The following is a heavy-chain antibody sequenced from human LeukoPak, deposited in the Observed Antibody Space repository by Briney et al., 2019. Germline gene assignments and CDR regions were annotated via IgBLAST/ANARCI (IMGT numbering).Heavy chain of an antibody. CDR3: VTGFTTKAVDYFDY. Sequence: EASVKVSCKVSGKTLSDVAIHWLRQPPGKGLEWLGGSDPEDGERIYAQMFQGRVTMTEDTSIDTAYMELSSLRSEDTAVYYCVTGFTTKAVDYFDYWGQGTLVTVSP. V-gene: IGHV1-24*01. J-gene: IGHJ4*02. CDR1: GKTLSDVA. D-gene: IGHD1-1*01. CDR2: SDPEDGER.